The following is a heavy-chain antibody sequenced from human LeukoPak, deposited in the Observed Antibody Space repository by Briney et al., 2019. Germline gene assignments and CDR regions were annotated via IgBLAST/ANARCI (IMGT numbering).Heavy chain of an antibody. CDR1: GGSFSGYY. V-gene: IGHV4-34*01. J-gene: IGHJ4*02. CDR2: INHSGST. CDR3: ARGEQTAFIVGARYHFDY. D-gene: IGHD1-26*01. Sequence: PSETLSLTCAVYGGSFSGYYWSWIRQPPGKGLEWIGEINHSGSTNYNPSLKSRVTISVDTSKNQFSLKLSSVTAADTAVYYCARGEQTAFIVGARYHFDYWGQGPLVTVSS.